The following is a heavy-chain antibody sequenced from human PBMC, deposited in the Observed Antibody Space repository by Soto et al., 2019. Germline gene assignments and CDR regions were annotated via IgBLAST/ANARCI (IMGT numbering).Heavy chain of an antibody. Sequence: QVQLVESGGGVVQPGRSLRLSCAASGFTFSSYGMHWVRQAPGKGLEWVAVISYDGSNKYYADSVKGRFTISRDNSKNTLYRQMNSLRAEDTAVYYCAIFPEHSGSYSYYYGMDVWGQGTTVTVSS. V-gene: IGHV3-30*03. CDR2: ISYDGSNK. CDR3: AIFPEHSGSYSYYYGMDV. CDR1: GFTFSSYG. J-gene: IGHJ6*02. D-gene: IGHD1-26*01.